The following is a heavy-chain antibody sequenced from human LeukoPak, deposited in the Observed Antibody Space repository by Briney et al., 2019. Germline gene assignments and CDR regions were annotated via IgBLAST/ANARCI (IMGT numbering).Heavy chain of an antibody. CDR3: ARDWAAMVYLDS. J-gene: IGHJ4*02. V-gene: IGHV4-61*08. Sequence: SETLSLTCTVSGGSVSRGGHYWSWIRQPPGKGLEWIGYICQSGTTNCNPSLKSRVTLSVDKSKNQFSLKLSSVTAADTAVYYCARDWAAMVYLDSWGQGTLVTVSS. D-gene: IGHD5-18*01. CDR1: GGSVSRGGHY. CDR2: ICQSGTT.